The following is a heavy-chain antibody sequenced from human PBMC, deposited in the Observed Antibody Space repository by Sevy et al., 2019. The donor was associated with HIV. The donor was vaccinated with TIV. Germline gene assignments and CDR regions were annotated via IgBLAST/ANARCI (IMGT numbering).Heavy chain of an antibody. J-gene: IGHJ4*02. CDR3: VPTYYYGSGSYYNFDY. Sequence: GGSLRLSCAASGFTFSSYAMSWVRQAPGKGLEWVSGISGSGGSTYYADSVKGRFTISRDNSKNTLNLQMNSLRADDTAIYYCVPTYYYGSGSYYNFDYWGQGTLVTVSS. CDR1: GFTFSSYA. CDR2: ISGSGGST. D-gene: IGHD3-10*01. V-gene: IGHV3-23*01.